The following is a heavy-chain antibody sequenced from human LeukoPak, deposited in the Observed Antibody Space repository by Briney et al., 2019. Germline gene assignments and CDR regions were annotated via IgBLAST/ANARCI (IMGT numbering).Heavy chain of an antibody. CDR1: GGSISSHY. CDR2: IYFSGST. CDR3: ARARYSSSSYRIDY. Sequence: PSETLSLTCTVSGGSISSHYWSWIRPPPGKGLECIAYIYFSGSTNYHPCLKSRVTISVDTSKSQFSLKLSSVTAADTAVYYCARARYSSSSYRIDYWGQGTLVTVSS. D-gene: IGHD6-13*01. J-gene: IGHJ4*02. V-gene: IGHV4-59*11.